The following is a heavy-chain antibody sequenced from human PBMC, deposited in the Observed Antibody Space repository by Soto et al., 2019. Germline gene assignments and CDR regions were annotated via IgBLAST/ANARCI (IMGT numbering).Heavy chain of an antibody. J-gene: IGHJ3*02. V-gene: IGHV1-69*06. Sequence: SVKVSCKASGGTFSSYAISWVRQAPGQGLGWMGGIIPIFGTANYAQKFQGRVTITADKSTSTAYMELSSLRSEDTAVYYCARDYCGGDCLAFDIWGQGTMVTVSS. CDR2: IIPIFGTA. D-gene: IGHD2-21*02. CDR1: GGTFSSYA. CDR3: ARDYCGGDCLAFDI.